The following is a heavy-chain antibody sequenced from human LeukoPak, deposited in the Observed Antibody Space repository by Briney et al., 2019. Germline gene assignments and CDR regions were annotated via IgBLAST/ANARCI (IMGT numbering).Heavy chain of an antibody. Sequence: SETLSLTCTVSGGSISSYYWSWIRQPAGKGLEWIGRIYTSGSTNYNPSLKSRVTMSVDTSKNQFSLKLSSVTAADTAVYYCARGFNVRMNYGDYGWFDPWGQGTLVTVSS. CDR1: GGSISSYY. CDR2: IYTSGST. V-gene: IGHV4-4*07. J-gene: IGHJ5*02. D-gene: IGHD4-17*01. CDR3: ARGFNVRMNYGDYGWFDP.